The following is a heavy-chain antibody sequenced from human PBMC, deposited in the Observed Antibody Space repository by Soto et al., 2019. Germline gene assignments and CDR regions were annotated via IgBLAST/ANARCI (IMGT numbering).Heavy chain of an antibody. D-gene: IGHD2-2*01. CDR1: GGTFSSYA. CDR3: ARHVPAAGYYYGMDV. V-gene: IGHV1-69*12. J-gene: IGHJ6*02. Sequence: QVQLVQSGAEVKKPGSSVKVSCKASGGTFSSYAISWVRQAPGRVLEWMGGIIPIFGTANYAQKFQGRVTITADESTSTAYMELSSLRSEDTAVYYCARHVPAAGYYYGMDVWDQGTTVTVSS. CDR2: IIPIFGTA.